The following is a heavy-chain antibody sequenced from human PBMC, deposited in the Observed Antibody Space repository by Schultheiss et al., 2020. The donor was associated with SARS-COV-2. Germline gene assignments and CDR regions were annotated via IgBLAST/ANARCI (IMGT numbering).Heavy chain of an antibody. CDR1: GFTFSSYS. CDR2: ISSSSSYI. V-gene: IGHV3-21*01. Sequence: GESLKISCAASGFTFSSYSMNWVRQAPGKGLEWVSSISSSSSYIYYADSVKGRFTISRDNAKNSLYLQMNSLRAEDTAVYYCANGYYYGMDVWGQGTTVTVSS. J-gene: IGHJ6*02. D-gene: IGHD2-8*01. CDR3: ANGYYYGMDV.